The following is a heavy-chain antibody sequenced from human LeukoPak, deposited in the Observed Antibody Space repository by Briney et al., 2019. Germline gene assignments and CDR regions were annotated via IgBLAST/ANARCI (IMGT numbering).Heavy chain of an antibody. CDR2: ISSNGGST. CDR1: GFTFSTYA. V-gene: IGHV3-64*01. J-gene: IGHJ4*02. D-gene: IGHD3-10*01. CDR3: ARTEYGSPGGFDY. Sequence: GGSLRLSCAASGFTFSTYAMHWVRQAPGKRLEYVSAISSNGGSTYYANSVKGRFTISRDNSKNTVYLQMGSLRAEDMAVYYCARTEYGSPGGFDYWGQGTLVTVSS.